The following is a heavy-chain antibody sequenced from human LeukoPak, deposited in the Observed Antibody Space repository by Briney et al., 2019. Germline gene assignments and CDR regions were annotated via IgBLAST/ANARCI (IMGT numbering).Heavy chain of an antibody. CDR1: GFTISSNY. D-gene: IGHD3/OR15-3a*01. J-gene: IGHJ3*02. CDR3: ARNLWTLATGGVALDI. CDR2: IYAGGST. V-gene: IGHV3-66*01. Sequence: GGSLRLSCAASGFTISSNYMSWVRQAPGKGLEWVAVIYAGGSTHYPDSVMGRFTISRDDSKNTVSLQMNSLRAEDTAVYYCARNLWTLATGGVALDILGQGTMVTVAS.